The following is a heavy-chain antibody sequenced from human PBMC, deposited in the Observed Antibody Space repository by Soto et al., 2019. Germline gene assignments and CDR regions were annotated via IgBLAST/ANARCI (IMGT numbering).Heavy chain of an antibody. J-gene: IGHJ3*02. CDR3: ARERAVAGNDAFDI. CDR1: GYTFTGYY. V-gene: IGHV1-2*02. D-gene: IGHD6-19*01. Sequence: ASVKVSCKASGYTFTGYYMHWVRQAPGQGLEWMGWINPNSGGTNYAQKFQGRVTMTRDTSISTAYMELSRLRSDDTAVYYCARERAVAGNDAFDIWGQGTMVTVSS. CDR2: INPNSGGT.